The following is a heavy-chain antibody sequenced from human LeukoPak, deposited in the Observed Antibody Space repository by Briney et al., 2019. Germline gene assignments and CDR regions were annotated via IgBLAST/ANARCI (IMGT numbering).Heavy chain of an antibody. V-gene: IGHV3-23*01. CDR1: GFTFSTYA. D-gene: IGHD4-17*01. J-gene: IGHJ4*02. CDR3: AKDASNGDYAH. CDR2: ISGSGTNP. Sequence: GSLRLSCAASGFTFSTYAMTWVRQAPGKGLEWVSGISGSGTNPFYADSVRGRFTISRDNSKNTLYLQMDSLRAEDTAVYFCAKDASNGDYAHWGRGTLVTVSS.